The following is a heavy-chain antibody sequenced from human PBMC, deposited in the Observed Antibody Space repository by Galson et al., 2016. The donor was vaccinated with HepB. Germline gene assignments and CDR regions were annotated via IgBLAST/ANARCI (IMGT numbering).Heavy chain of an antibody. V-gene: IGHV1-58*01. CDR3: ARGIAASGLHYNYYGMDV. J-gene: IGHJ6*02. Sequence: SVKVSCKASGVTFSTSAVQWVRQARGQHLEWIGWIVAGNGDTKYAQKFQERVTITRDMSTRTAYMELSSLTSEDTAVYYCARGIAASGLHYNYYGMDVWGQGTLVTVSS. CDR1: GVTFSTSA. CDR2: IVAGNGDT. D-gene: IGHD6-13*01.